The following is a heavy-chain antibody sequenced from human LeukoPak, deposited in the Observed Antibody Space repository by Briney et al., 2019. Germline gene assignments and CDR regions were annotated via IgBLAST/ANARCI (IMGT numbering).Heavy chain of an antibody. Sequence: ASVTVSCKASGYTFTTYYMYWVRQAPGQGLEWMGTINPGGGGTRYAQKFQGRVTMTRYTSTSTIYMQLSSLGSEDTALYYCACGDYGGNPPAYWGQGTLVTVSS. D-gene: IGHD4-23*01. CDR3: ACGDYGGNPPAY. CDR2: INPGGGGT. V-gene: IGHV1-46*01. CDR1: GYTFTTYY. J-gene: IGHJ4*02.